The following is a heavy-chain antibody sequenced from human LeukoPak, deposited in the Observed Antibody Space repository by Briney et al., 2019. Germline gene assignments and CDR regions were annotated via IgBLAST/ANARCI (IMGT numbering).Heavy chain of an antibody. CDR1: GGSFSGYY. J-gene: IGHJ4*02. D-gene: IGHD2-21*01. CDR2: INHSGST. CDR3: ASSHIAIDY. Sequence: SETLSLTCAVYGGSFSGYYWSWIRQPPGKGLEWIGEINHSGSTYYNPSLKSRVTISVDTSKNQFSLKLSSVTAADTAVYYCASSHIAIDYWGQGTLVTVSS. V-gene: IGHV4-34*01.